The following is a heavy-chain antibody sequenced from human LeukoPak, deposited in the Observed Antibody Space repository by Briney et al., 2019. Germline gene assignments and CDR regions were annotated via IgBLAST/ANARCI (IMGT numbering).Heavy chain of an antibody. CDR1: GGTFSSYA. Sequence: ASVKVSCKASGGTFSSYAISWVRQAPGQGLEWMGGIIPIFGTANYAQKFQGRVTITADESTSTAYMELSSLRSEDTAVYYCARARLGYCTNGVCYPTFNWFDPWGQGTLVTVSS. V-gene: IGHV1-69*01. CDR3: ARARLGYCTNGVCYPTFNWFDP. CDR2: IIPIFGTA. D-gene: IGHD2-8*01. J-gene: IGHJ5*02.